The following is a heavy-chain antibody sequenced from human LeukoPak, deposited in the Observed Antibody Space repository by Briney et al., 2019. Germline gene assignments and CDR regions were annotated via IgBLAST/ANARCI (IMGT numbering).Heavy chain of an antibody. J-gene: IGHJ4*02. V-gene: IGHV3-43*02. Sequence: GGSLRLSCAASGFTFEDYAMHWVRQAPGKGLEWVPLISGDGGSTYYADSVKGRFTISRDNSKNSLYLQMNSLRTEDTALYYCAKDIYDFWSGYYRAFDYWGQGTLVTVSS. D-gene: IGHD3-3*01. CDR1: GFTFEDYA. CDR2: ISGDGGST. CDR3: AKDIYDFWSGYYRAFDY.